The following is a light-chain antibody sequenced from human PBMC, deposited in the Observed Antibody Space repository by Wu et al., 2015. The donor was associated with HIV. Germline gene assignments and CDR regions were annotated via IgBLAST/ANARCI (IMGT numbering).Light chain of an antibody. V-gene: IGKV1-39*01. J-gene: IGKJ2*03. Sequence: DIQMTQSPSSLSASVGDRVTITCRASQSISNYLNWYQQKPGKAPKVLIYAASSLQSGVPPRFSGSGSGTDFTLTISSLQPEDFATYFCQQSYGTAYSFGQGTKLEI. CDR2: AAS. CDR1: QSISNY. CDR3: QQSYGTAYS.